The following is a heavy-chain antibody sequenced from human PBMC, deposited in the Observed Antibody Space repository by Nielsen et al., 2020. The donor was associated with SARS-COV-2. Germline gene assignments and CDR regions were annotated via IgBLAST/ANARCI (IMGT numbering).Heavy chain of an antibody. CDR3: ARIVTRFGELWDPLLY. D-gene: IGHD3-10*01. Sequence: ASVKVSCKASGYAFTNYGITWVRQAPGQGLEWMGWISPYNGNANYAQKFQGRVTMTTDTSTSTAYMELRSLRPDDTALYYCARIVTRFGELWDPLLYWGQGSLVTVSS. CDR2: ISPYNGNA. CDR1: GYAFTNYG. V-gene: IGHV1-18*01. J-gene: IGHJ4*02.